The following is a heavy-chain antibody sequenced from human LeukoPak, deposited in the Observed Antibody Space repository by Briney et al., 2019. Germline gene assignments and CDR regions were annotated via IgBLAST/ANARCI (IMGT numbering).Heavy chain of an antibody. V-gene: IGHV7-4-1*02. CDR1: GYTFTSYA. CDR3: ARDPIYGDYGDAFDI. Sequence: GASVKVSCKASGYTFTSYAMNWVRQAPGQGLEWMGWINTNTGNPTYAQGFTGRFVFSLDTSVSTASLQISSLKAEDTAVDYCARDPIYGDYGDAFDIWGQGTMVTVSS. D-gene: IGHD4-17*01. CDR2: INTNTGNP. J-gene: IGHJ3*02.